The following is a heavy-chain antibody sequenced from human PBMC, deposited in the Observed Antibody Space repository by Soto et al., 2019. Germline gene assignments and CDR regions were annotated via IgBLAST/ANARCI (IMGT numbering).Heavy chain of an antibody. CDR2: INHSGST. J-gene: IGHJ6*02. Sequence: PSETLCLTCAVYGGSFSGYYWSWIRQPPGKGLEWIGEINHSGSTNYNPSLKSRVTISVDTSKNQFSLKLSSVTAADTAVYYCARVGNSYGSGSYYGYYYYGMDVWGQGTTVTVSS. D-gene: IGHD3-10*01. CDR1: GGSFSGYY. CDR3: ARVGNSYGSGSYYGYYYYGMDV. V-gene: IGHV4-34*01.